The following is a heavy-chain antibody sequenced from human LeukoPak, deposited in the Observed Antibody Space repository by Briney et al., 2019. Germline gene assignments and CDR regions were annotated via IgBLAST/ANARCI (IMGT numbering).Heavy chain of an antibody. CDR1: GFTFDDYG. CDR3: ARLGVPAAINVGDAGNWFDP. CDR2: INWNGGST. D-gene: IGHD2-2*01. V-gene: IGHV3-20*01. J-gene: IGHJ5*02. Sequence: PGGSLRLSCAASGFTFDDYGMSWVRQAPGKGPEWVSGINWNGGSTGYADSVKGRFTISRDNAKNSLYLQMNSLRAEDTALYHCARLGVPAAINVGDAGNWFDPWGQGTLVTVSS.